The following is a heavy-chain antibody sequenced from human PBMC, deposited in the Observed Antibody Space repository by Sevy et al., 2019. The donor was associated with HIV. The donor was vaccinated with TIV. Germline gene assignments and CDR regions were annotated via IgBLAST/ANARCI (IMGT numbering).Heavy chain of an antibody. D-gene: IGHD2-15*01. CDR3: ARDWVRFVVGVAAHGWFDP. Sequence: SETLSLTCAVSGYSISSAYYWGWIRQPPWKGLEWIGSIYHSGSTYYNPSLKSRVSISVDTSKNKFSLKLSSVTAADTAVYYCARDWVRFVVGVAAHGWFDPWGQGTLVTVSS. V-gene: IGHV4-38-2*02. J-gene: IGHJ5*02. CDR1: GYSISSAYY. CDR2: IYHSGST.